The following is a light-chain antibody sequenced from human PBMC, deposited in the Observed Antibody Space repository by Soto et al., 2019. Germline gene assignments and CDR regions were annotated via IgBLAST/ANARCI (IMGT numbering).Light chain of an antibody. CDR2: DAS. J-gene: IGKJ5*01. CDR1: RGIDTY. CDR3: QQYNNWPPQIT. V-gene: IGKV3-11*01. Sequence: EIVLTQSPATLSLSPGERATLSCRASRGIDTYLAWYQQKRGQAPRLLIYDASNRTTGIPARFSGGGSGTDFTLSISSLETDDFAVYYCQQYNNWPPQITFGQGTRLEIK.